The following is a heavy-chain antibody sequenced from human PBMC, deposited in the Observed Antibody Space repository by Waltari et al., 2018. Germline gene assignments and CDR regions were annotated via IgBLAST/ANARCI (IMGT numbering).Heavy chain of an antibody. Sequence: QVRLVQSGAEANKPGSAVMVSCTASGGTSSSYAISWVRQAPGQGLGWMGGIIPIFGKANYAQKSQGRVTITAGESTSTAYMELSSLSAEDTAVYYCARAFLRFLEANWFDPWGQGTLVTVSS. D-gene: IGHD3-3*01. CDR3: ARAFLRFLEANWFDP. CDR2: IIPIFGKA. CDR1: GGTSSSYA. V-gene: IGHV1-69*01. J-gene: IGHJ5*01.